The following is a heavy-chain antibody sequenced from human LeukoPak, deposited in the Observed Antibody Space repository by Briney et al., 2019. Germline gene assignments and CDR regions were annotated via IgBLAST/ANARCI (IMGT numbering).Heavy chain of an antibody. J-gene: IGHJ4*02. CDR2: ISGSGSYI. Sequence: PGGSLRLSCAASGFTFSTYSINWVRQAPGKGLEWVSSISGSGSYIYYADSVKGRFAISRDNAKKSLSLQMNSLRAEDTAVYDFARAFQDIVSTSDGADYWGQGTLVTVSS. CDR1: GFTFSTYS. CDR3: ARAFQDIVSTSDGADY. D-gene: IGHD5/OR15-5a*01. V-gene: IGHV3-21*01.